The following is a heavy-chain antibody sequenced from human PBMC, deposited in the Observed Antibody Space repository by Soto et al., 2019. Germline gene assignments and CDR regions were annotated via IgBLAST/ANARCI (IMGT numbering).Heavy chain of an antibody. Sequence: SETLSLTCAVYGGSFSGYYWSWIRQPPGKGLEWIGEINHSGSTNYNPSLKSRVTISVDTSKNQFSLKLSSVTAADTAVYYCARGSSGIAARNLFDPWGQGTLVTVSS. CDR3: ARGSSGIAARNLFDP. CDR1: GGSFSGYY. D-gene: IGHD6-6*01. V-gene: IGHV4-34*01. CDR2: INHSGST. J-gene: IGHJ5*02.